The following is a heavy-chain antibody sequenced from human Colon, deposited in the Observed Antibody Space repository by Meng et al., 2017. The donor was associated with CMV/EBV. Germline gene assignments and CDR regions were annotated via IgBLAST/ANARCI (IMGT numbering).Heavy chain of an antibody. D-gene: IGHD2-2*02. J-gene: IGHJ3*02. V-gene: IGHV3-20*04. CDR1: GFNFDDYG. Sequence: GGSLRLSCSGSGFNFDDYGMNWVRQVPGKGPEWVAGINWKGSSTTYADSVKGRFTISRDNAKNTLYLQMNSLRAEDTAVYYCAREGGVVPAAIFAFDIWGQGTMVTVSS. CDR3: AREGGVVPAAIFAFDI. CDR2: INWKGSST.